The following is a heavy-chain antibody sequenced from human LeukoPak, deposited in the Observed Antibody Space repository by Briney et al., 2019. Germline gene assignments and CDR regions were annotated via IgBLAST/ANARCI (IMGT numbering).Heavy chain of an antibody. D-gene: IGHD2-2*01. J-gene: IGHJ4*02. CDR1: GYTFTGYY. V-gene: IGHV1-2*02. CDR2: INPNSGDT. Sequence: ASVKVSCKASGYTFTGYYIHWVRQAPGQGLDWMGWINPNSGDTKYAQKFQGRVTMTRGTSISTGYMELNGLRSDDTAVYYCARDARHCTSSSCYSFYLDSWGQGTQVTVSS. CDR3: ARDARHCTSSSCYSFYLDS.